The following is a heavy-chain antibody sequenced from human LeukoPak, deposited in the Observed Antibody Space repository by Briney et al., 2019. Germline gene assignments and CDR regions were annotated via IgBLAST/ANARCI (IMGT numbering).Heavy chain of an antibody. CDR1: GGSISSGGYY. D-gene: IGHD5-12*01. CDR2: IYYSGST. J-gene: IGHJ5*02. CDR3: AIFDSGYDSNWCDP. V-gene: IGHV4-31*03. Sequence: SQTLSLTCTVSGGSISSGGYYWSWIRQHPGKGLEWIGYIYYSGSTYYNPSLKSRVTISVDTSKNQFSLKLISVTAADTAVYYCAIFDSGYDSNWCDPWGQGTLVTVSS.